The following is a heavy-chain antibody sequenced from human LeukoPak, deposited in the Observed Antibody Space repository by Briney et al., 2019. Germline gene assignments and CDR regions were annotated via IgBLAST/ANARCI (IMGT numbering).Heavy chain of an antibody. D-gene: IGHD6-13*01. J-gene: IGHJ3*02. Sequence: SETLSLTCTVSGGSISSYYWSWIRQPPGKGLEWIGYIYYSGSTNYNPSLKSRVTISVDTSKDQFSLKLSSVTAADTAVYYCARHVLNDSSRWYLAFDIWGQGTMVTVSS. CDR1: GGSISSYY. CDR3: ARHVLNDSSRWYLAFDI. CDR2: IYYSGST. V-gene: IGHV4-59*01.